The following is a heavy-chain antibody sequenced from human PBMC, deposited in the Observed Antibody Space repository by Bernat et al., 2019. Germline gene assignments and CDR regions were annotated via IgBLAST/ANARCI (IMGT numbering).Heavy chain of an antibody. CDR1: GFTFSSYC. D-gene: IGHD1-7*01. V-gene: IGHV3-74*01. CDR3: AKELRTGTTGAFFES. CDR2: INNDGSTT. J-gene: IGHJ4*02. Sequence: EVQMVESGGGLVQPGGSLRLSCAASGFTFSSYCMHWVRQAPGKGLVWVSRINNDGSTTTYADSVKGRVTISRDNSKNTLYLQRNSLRAEDTAVYYCAKELRTGTTGAFFESWGQGALVAVS.